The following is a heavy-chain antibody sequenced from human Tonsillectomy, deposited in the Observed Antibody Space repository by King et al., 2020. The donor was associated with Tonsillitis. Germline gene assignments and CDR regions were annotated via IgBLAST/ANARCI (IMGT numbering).Heavy chain of an antibody. V-gene: IGHV1-69*09. CDR1: GGTFSTYA. J-gene: IGHJ3*02. D-gene: IGHD3/OR15-3a*01. Sequence: QLVQSGAEVKKPGSSVKVSCQASGGTFSTYAINWVRQAPGQGLEWMGRLIPIIDITHYAQKFQGRVTISADKSTSTANMELSSLRSEDTAVYYCARDQINRSYGPGTGALDIWGQGTMVTVSS. CDR2: LIPIIDIT. CDR3: ARDQINRSYGPGTGALDI.